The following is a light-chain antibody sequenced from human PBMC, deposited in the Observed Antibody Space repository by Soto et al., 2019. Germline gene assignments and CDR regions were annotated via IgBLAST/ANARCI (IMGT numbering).Light chain of an antibody. J-gene: IGKJ1*01. CDR3: QQYDTYPWT. CDR1: QYISSW. Sequence: DIQMTQSPSTLSASVGDRVTITCRASQYISSWLAWYQQKPGKAPKFLIYDASSLESGVPSRFSGSGSGTEFTLTISTLQPDDFATYYCQQYDTYPWTFGQGTNVDIK. V-gene: IGKV1-5*01. CDR2: DAS.